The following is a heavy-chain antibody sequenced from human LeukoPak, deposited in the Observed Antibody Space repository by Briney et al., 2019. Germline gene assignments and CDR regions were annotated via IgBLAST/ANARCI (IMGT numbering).Heavy chain of an antibody. CDR1: GFTFSSYS. CDR3: ARVPSSSWYGDYYYYYYMDV. CDR2: ISSSSSYI. D-gene: IGHD6-13*01. Sequence: GGSLRLSRAASGFTFSSYSMNWVRQAPGKGLEWVSSISSSSSYIYYADSVKGRFTISRDNAKNSLYLQMNSLRAEDTAVYYCARVPSSSWYGDYYYYYYMDVWGKGTTVTISS. V-gene: IGHV3-21*01. J-gene: IGHJ6*03.